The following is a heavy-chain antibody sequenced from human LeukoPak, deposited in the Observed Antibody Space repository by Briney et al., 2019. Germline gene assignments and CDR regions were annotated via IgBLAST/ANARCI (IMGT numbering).Heavy chain of an antibody. CDR3: ASSGYSSSWYYFDY. Sequence: GGSLRLSCAAAGFTFSNYAMTWVRQAPGKGLVWVSRINTDGSSTSYADSVKGRFTISRDNAKNTLYLQMNSLRAEDTAVYYCASSGYSSSWYYFDYWGQGTLVTVSS. J-gene: IGHJ4*02. CDR2: INTDGSST. D-gene: IGHD6-13*01. V-gene: IGHV3-74*01. CDR1: GFTFSNYA.